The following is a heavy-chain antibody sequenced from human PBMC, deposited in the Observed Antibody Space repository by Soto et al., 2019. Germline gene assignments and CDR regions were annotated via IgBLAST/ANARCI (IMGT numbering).Heavy chain of an antibody. Sequence: SETLSLTCTVPGGSISSYYWSWIRQPPGKGLEWIGYIYYSGSTNYNPSLKSRVTISVDTSKNQFSLKLSSVTAADTAVYYCARWGKYYYDSSGSPRYYGMDVWGQGTTVTVS. D-gene: IGHD3-22*01. CDR2: IYYSGST. CDR1: GGSISSYY. V-gene: IGHV4-59*01. CDR3: ARWGKYYYDSSGSPRYYGMDV. J-gene: IGHJ6*02.